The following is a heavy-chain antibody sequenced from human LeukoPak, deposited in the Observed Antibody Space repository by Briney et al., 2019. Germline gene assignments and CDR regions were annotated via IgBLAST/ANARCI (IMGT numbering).Heavy chain of an antibody. J-gene: IGHJ4*02. D-gene: IGHD4-23*01. CDR3: AKDIYGGNWPNDY. CDR1: GFTFSSYS. CDR2: ISSSSSYI. V-gene: IGHV3-21*01. Sequence: GGSLRLSCAASGFTFSSYSMNWVRKAPGKGLEWVSSISSSSSYIYYADSVKGRFTISRDNAKNSLYLQMNSLRAEDTALYYCAKDIYGGNWPNDYWGQGTLVTVSS.